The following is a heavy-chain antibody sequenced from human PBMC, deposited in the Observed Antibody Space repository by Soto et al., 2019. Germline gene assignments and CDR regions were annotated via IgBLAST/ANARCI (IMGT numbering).Heavy chain of an antibody. CDR2: INGFGDRT. V-gene: IGHV3-23*01. J-gene: IGHJ6*02. Sequence: EVQLLESGGGLVQPGGSLRLSCAASGLTFRSYAMSWVRQAPGKGLEWVSGINGFGDRTNYADSVKGRFTISRDNSKNTLYLKMNSLRVEDTAIYYCANVDWNYGKDAWGQGTTVTVSS. CDR3: ANVDWNYGKDA. CDR1: GLTFRSYA. D-gene: IGHD1-1*01.